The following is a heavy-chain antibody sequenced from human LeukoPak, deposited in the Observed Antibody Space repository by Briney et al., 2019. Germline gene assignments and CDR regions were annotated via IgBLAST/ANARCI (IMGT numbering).Heavy chain of an antibody. V-gene: IGHV1-3*01. Sequence: ASVKVSCKASGYTFTSYGISWVRQAPGQRLEWMGWINAGNGNTKYSQKFQGRVTITKNTSANTAYMELSSLRSEDTAVFYCARDRSYCSGSSCYSYLTLDYWGQGTLVTVSS. CDR2: INAGNGNT. CDR1: GYTFTSYG. J-gene: IGHJ4*02. D-gene: IGHD2-15*01. CDR3: ARDRSYCSGSSCYSYLTLDY.